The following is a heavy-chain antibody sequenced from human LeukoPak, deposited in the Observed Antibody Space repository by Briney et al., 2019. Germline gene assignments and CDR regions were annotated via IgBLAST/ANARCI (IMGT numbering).Heavy chain of an antibody. CDR2: INPGNGDT. D-gene: IGHD2-2*02. CDR1: GYTFTSYD. CDR3: TLYNH. V-gene: IGHV1-3*03. J-gene: IGHJ5*02. Sequence: GASVKVSCKASGYTFTSYDINWVRQAPGQGLEWVGCINPGNGDTRYGPEFQGRVTISSDTSASTAYMELRILRSEDMAVYYCTLYNHWGQGTLVTVSS.